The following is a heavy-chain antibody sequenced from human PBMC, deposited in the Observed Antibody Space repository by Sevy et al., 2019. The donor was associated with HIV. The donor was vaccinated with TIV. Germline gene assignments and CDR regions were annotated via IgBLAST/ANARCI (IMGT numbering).Heavy chain of an antibody. CDR3: ARGSTYYYDDSGYSTRGDAFDI. V-gene: IGHV3-53*01. D-gene: IGHD3-22*01. CDR2: IYTGGST. Sequence: GGSLRLSCAASGFTVSSNYMTWVRQAPGKGLEWVSVIYTGGSTYYAESVKGRFTISRDNSKNTVYLRMNSLRAEGTAVYYCARGSTYYYDDSGYSTRGDAFDIWGQGTLVTVSS. CDR1: GFTVSSNY. J-gene: IGHJ3*02.